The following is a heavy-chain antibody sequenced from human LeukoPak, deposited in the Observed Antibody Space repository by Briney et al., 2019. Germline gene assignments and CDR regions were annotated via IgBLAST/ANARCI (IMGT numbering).Heavy chain of an antibody. V-gene: IGHV4-59*12. Sequence: SETLSLTCTVSGGSIRSYFWSWVRQRPGKGLEWIEYIAYSGTTIYTPPLERRLPISIHTPENQFSLMLSSVTAADTAVYYCARDDSGDGFDYWGQGTLVTVSS. CDR3: ARDDSGDGFDY. D-gene: IGHD2-21*02. J-gene: IGHJ4*02. CDR2: IAYSGTT. CDR1: GGSIRSYF.